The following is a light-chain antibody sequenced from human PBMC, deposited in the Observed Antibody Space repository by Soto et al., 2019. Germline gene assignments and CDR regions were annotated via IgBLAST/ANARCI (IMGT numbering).Light chain of an antibody. CDR2: GAS. V-gene: IGKV3-20*01. CDR3: QQYSTSPLT. Sequence: EIVLTQSPGTLSLSPGERATLSCRASQSVSSSYLAWYQQKPGKAPMLLIYGASSRATGIPDRFSGSGSGTDFTLTISRLEPEDVAVYYCQQYSTSPLTVGGGTKVDIK. CDR1: QSVSSSY. J-gene: IGKJ4*01.